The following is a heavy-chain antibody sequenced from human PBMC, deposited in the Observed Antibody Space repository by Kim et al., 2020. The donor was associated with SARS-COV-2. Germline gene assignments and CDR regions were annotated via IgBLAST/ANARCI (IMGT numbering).Heavy chain of an antibody. J-gene: IGHJ3*02. Sequence: SVKVSCKASGGTFSSYAISWVRQAPGQGLEWMGRIIPILGIANYAQKFQGRVTITADKSTSTAYMELSSLRSEDTAVYYCARTAYDSSGYYYVSGAFDIWGQGTMVTVSS. CDR1: GGTFSSYA. D-gene: IGHD3-22*01. CDR3: ARTAYDSSGYYYVSGAFDI. V-gene: IGHV1-69*04. CDR2: IIPILGIA.